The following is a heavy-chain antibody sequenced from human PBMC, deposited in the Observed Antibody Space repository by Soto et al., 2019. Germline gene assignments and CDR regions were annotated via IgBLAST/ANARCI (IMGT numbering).Heavy chain of an antibody. Sequence: GGSLRLSCAASGFTFSSYWMSWVRQAPGKGLEWVANIKQDGSEKYYVDSVKGRFTISRDNANNSLYLQMNSLRAEDTATYYCVRDGLDYYDTERLYFDKWGQGTLVTVSS. V-gene: IGHV3-7*01. CDR2: IKQDGSEK. CDR3: VRDGLDYYDTERLYFDK. D-gene: IGHD3-22*01. J-gene: IGHJ4*02. CDR1: GFTFSSYW.